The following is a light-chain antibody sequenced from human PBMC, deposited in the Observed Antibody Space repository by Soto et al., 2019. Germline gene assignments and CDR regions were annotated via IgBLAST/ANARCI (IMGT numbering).Light chain of an antibody. CDR1: SYNIRSNY. J-gene: IGLJ1*01. V-gene: IGLV1-47*01. Sequence: QSALSQPPSASGTPGHRVTISCSGSSYNIRSNYVYWYQQLPGTAPKLLIYRNNQRPSGVPDRFSGSKSGTSASLAISGLRSEDEADYYCAAWDDSLSGHYVFGTGTKVTVL. CDR3: AAWDDSLSGHYV. CDR2: RNN.